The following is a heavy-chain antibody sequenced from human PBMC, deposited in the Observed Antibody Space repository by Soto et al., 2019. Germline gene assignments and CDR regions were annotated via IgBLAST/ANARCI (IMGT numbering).Heavy chain of an antibody. CDR2: MKQDGSQK. J-gene: IGHJ4*02. D-gene: IGHD3-10*01. Sequence: EVQLVESGGGLVQPGGSLRLSCAASGFPFSGYWMSWVRQAPGKGLECVANMKQDGSQKEYLDSVKGRFTISRDNAKNSLFLQMNSLTAGDTAVYYCARDAYYYGSGRFDHWGQGTLVTVSS. V-gene: IGHV3-7*05. CDR3: ARDAYYYGSGRFDH. CDR1: GFPFSGYW.